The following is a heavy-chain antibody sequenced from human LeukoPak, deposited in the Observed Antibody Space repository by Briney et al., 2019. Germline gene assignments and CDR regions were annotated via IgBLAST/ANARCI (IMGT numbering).Heavy chain of an antibody. CDR1: GGSFSGHS. CDR3: AGLTSYYDILTGYSGKAFDI. CDR2: IYHSGST. Sequence: SETLSLTCAVYGGSFSGHSWSWIRQPPGKGLEWIGYIYHSGSTNYNPSLKSRVTISVDTSKNQFSLKLSSVTAADTAVYYCAGLTSYYDILTGYSGKAFDIWGQGTMVTVSS. J-gene: IGHJ3*02. D-gene: IGHD3-9*01. V-gene: IGHV4-59*08.